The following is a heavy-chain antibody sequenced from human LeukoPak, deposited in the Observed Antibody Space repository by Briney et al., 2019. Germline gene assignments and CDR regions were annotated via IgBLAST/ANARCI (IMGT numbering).Heavy chain of an antibody. V-gene: IGHV4-61*02. CDR1: GGSISSGSYY. CDR2: IYTSGST. Sequence: SETLSLTCTVSGGSISSGSYYWSWIRQPAGKGLEWIGRIYTSGSTNYNPSLKSRVTISVDTSKNQFSLKLSSVTAADTAVYYCARRGPESTTGDYWGQGTLVTVSS. D-gene: IGHD4-11*01. J-gene: IGHJ4*02. CDR3: ARRGPESTTGDY.